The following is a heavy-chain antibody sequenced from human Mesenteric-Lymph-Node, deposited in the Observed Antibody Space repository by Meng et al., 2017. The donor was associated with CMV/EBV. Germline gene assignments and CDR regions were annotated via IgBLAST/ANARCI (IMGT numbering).Heavy chain of an antibody. J-gene: IGHJ5*02. V-gene: IGHV4-39*02. Sequence: QLQDSGPRLVNPSETLPLKFTVSGGSISSSWHYWGWIRQPPGKGLEWIGSIFYSGSAHYNPALESRVTISIDKSKNEFFLNLGSVTAADTAMYFCARDTLTYSYGPGWIDPWGQGTLVTVSS. CDR3: ARDTLTYSYGPGWIDP. CDR2: IFYSGSA. D-gene: IGHD3-10*01. CDR1: GGSISSSWHY.